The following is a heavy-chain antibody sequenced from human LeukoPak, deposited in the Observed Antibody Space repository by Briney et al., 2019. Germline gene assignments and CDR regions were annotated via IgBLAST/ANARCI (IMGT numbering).Heavy chain of an antibody. Sequence: PGGSLRLSCAASGFTFSSYSMNWVRQAPGKGLEWVSSISSSSSYIYYADSVKGRFTISRDNAKNSLYLQMNSLRAEDTAVYYCARALFLRFLEWGGAFDIWGQGTMVTVSS. CDR1: GFTFSSYS. J-gene: IGHJ3*02. V-gene: IGHV3-21*01. CDR2: ISSSSSYI. CDR3: ARALFLRFLEWGGAFDI. D-gene: IGHD3-3*01.